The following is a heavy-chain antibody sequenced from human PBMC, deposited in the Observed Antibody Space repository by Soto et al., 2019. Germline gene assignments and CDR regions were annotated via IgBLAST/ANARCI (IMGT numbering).Heavy chain of an antibody. D-gene: IGHD2-21*01. CDR3: ARRAVVAVTGSLDNWLDP. Sequence: QVQLQESGPGLVKPSETLSLTCTVSGDCITSYNWNWLRQPPGKALEWIGYVYSSGSTNYNPSLTSRVTISVDTSRNQISLKVNSVTAADTAMYYCARRAVVAVTGSLDNWLDPWGQGILVTVSS. V-gene: IGHV4-59*01. J-gene: IGHJ5*02. CDR2: VYSSGST. CDR1: GDCITSYN.